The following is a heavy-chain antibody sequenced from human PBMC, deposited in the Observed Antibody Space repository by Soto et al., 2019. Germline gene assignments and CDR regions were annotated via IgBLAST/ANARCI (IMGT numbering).Heavy chain of an antibody. D-gene: IGHD3-22*01. V-gene: IGHV1-69*01. CDR3: AKHYYDSSGYYSGGAFDI. Sequence: PVKVSCKASGGNCSSHAIRWVRQAPGQALEWMGGIIPIFGTANYAQKFQGRVTITADESTSTAYIERRSLRSGDTGLYYCAKHYYDSSGYYSGGAFDIWGQGAIVTVS. J-gene: IGHJ3*02. CDR1: GGNCSSHA. CDR2: IIPIFGTA.